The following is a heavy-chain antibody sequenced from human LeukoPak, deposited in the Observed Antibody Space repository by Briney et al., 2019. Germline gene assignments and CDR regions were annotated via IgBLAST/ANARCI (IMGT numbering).Heavy chain of an antibody. CDR3: ARRYDSRGYYFDY. V-gene: IGHV4-59*08. CDR1: GGSISSYY. D-gene: IGHD3-22*01. Sequence: SETLSLTCTVSGGSISSYYWSWIRQPPGKGLEWIGYIYYSRSTNYNPSLKSRVTISVDTSKNQFSLELSSVTAADTAVYYCARRYDSRGYYFDYWGQGTLVTVSS. CDR2: IYYSRST. J-gene: IGHJ4*02.